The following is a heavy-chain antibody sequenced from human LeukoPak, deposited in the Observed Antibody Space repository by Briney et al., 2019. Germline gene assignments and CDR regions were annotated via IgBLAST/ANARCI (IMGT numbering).Heavy chain of an antibody. Sequence: ASVKVSCKASGYTFTGYYMHWVRQAPGQGLEWMGRINPNSGGTNYAQKFQGRVTTTRDTSISTAYMELSRLRSDDTAVYYCARVRIAAAGPNDAFDIWGQGTMVTVSS. CDR1: GYTFTGYY. CDR3: ARVRIAAAGPNDAFDI. CDR2: INPNSGGT. J-gene: IGHJ3*02. V-gene: IGHV1-2*06. D-gene: IGHD6-13*01.